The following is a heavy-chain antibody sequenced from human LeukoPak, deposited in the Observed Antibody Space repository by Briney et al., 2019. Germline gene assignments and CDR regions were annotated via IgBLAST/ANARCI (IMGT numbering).Heavy chain of an antibody. CDR1: GYTFTSYG. V-gene: IGHV1-18*01. J-gene: IGHJ6*02. Sequence: ASVKVSCKASGYTFTSYGISWVRQAPGQGPEWIGWVSADNGNTNFPQKLQGRVTLTRDTSIITAYMELTRLRSDDTAMYYCARDRTTVTTGYYGMDVWGQGTTLTVSS. CDR3: ARDRTTVTTGYYGMDV. CDR2: VSADNGNT. D-gene: IGHD4-17*01.